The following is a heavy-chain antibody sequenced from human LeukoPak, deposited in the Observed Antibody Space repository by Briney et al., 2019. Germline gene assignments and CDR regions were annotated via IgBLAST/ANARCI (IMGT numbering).Heavy chain of an antibody. D-gene: IGHD2-15*01. CDR1: GFTFSSYA. J-gene: IGHJ4*02. V-gene: IGHV3-30*01. Sequence: GGSLRLSCAASGFTFSSYAMHWVRQAPGKGLEWVAVISYDGSNKYYADSVKGRFTISRDNSKNTLYLQMNSLRAEDTAVYYCARDALRFCSGGSCYYFDYWGQGTLVTVSS. CDR3: ARDALRFCSGGSCYYFDY. CDR2: ISYDGSNK.